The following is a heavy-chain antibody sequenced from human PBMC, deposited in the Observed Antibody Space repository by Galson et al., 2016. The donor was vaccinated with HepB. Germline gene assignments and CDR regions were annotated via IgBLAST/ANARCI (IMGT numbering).Heavy chain of an antibody. J-gene: IGHJ6*02. CDR3: ARDKGPGIAVAADFLGSYGMDV. CDR2: INSDGTT. CDR1: GFTFSSYW. D-gene: IGHD6-19*01. V-gene: IGHV3-74*03. Sequence: SLRLSCAASGFTFSSYWMNWVRQPPGKGLVWVARINSDGTTTYADSVEGRFTIPRDDDDNTLYLQMNSLGVEDTAVYYCARDKGPGIAVAADFLGSYGMDVWGQGTTVTVSS.